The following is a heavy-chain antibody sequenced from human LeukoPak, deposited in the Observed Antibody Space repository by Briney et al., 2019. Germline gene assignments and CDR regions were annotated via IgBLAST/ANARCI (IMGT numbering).Heavy chain of an antibody. CDR3: ARGTVDGYSHFDC. D-gene: IGHD5-24*01. CDR2: IYSGGST. CDR1: GFTVSSNY. V-gene: IGHV3-53*01. J-gene: IGHJ4*02. Sequence: GGSLRLSCAASGFTVSSNYMSWVRQAPGKGLEWVSVIYSGGSTYYADSVKGRFTISRDNSKNTLYLQMNSLRAEDTAVYYCARGTVDGYSHFDCWGQGTLVTVSS.